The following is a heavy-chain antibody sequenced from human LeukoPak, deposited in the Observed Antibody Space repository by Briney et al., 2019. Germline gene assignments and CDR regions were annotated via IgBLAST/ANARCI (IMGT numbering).Heavy chain of an antibody. D-gene: IGHD6-6*01. J-gene: IGHJ4*02. Sequence: PGGSLRLSCAASGFTFSSYSMNWVRQAPGKGLEWVSSISSSSSYIYYADSVKGRFTISRDNAKNSLYLQMNSLRAEDTAVYYCAKGGYSSSLGFGYWGQGTLVTVSS. CDR3: AKGGYSSSLGFGY. CDR2: ISSSSSYI. CDR1: GFTFSSYS. V-gene: IGHV3-21*01.